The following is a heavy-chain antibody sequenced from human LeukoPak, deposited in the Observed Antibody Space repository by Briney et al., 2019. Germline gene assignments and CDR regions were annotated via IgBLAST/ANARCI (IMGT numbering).Heavy chain of an antibody. Sequence: TGGSLRLSCEGSGFSFSDYGMHWVREAPGKGLEWVAVISDDGSNQYFANSVEGRFAISRDNSKDTVYLHMNGVRPEDTAVYFCAQDLPADPGWGWYRVRFIFHSWGQGTLVTVSA. CDR1: GFSFSDYG. V-gene: IGHV3-30*18. J-gene: IGHJ4*02. CDR2: ISDDGSNQ. D-gene: IGHD6-19*01. CDR3: AQDLPADPGWGWYRVRFIFHS.